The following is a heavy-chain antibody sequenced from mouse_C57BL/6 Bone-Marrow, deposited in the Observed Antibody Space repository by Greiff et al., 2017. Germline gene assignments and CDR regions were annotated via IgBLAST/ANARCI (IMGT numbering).Heavy chain of an antibody. CDR1: GYTFTSYW. V-gene: IGHV1-69*01. CDR3: ARGFWYFDV. CDR2: IDPSDSYT. J-gene: IGHJ1*03. Sequence: QVQLQQPGAELVMPGASVKLSCKASGYTFTSYWMHWVKQRPGQGLEWIGEIDPSDSYTNYNQKFKGKSTLTVDNSSSTAYMQLSSLTSEDSAVYYCARGFWYFDVWGTGTTVTVSS.